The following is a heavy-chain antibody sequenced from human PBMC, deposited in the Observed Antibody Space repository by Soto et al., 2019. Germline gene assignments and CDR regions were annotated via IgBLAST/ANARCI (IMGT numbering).Heavy chain of an antibody. D-gene: IGHD6-19*01. J-gene: IGHJ4*02. V-gene: IGHV3-23*01. Sequence: EVALLESGGGLVQPGGSLRLSCEVSGVAFSFYSMSWVRQAPGKGMEWVASISGNGATTYYAASGKGRFTFSRENSKNTVHLQMNSLRGEDTAVYYCAKDRGGFTSGWEFFDFWGQGTLVTVSS. CDR2: ISGNGATT. CDR3: AKDRGGFTSGWEFFDF. CDR1: GVAFSFYS.